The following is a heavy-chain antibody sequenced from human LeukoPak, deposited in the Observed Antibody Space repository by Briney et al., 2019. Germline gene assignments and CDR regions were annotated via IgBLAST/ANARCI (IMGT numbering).Heavy chain of an antibody. CDR3: ARTANFAAGYYIDY. V-gene: IGHV3-7*01. CDR1: GFTFSSHC. Sequence: GGSLRLSCAASGFTFSSHCMNWARQAPGKGLEWVANIKQDGSEKYYVDSVKGRFTISRDNAKNSLYLQMNSLRAEDTAVYYCARTANFAAGYYIDYWGQGTLVTVSS. D-gene: IGHD6-13*01. J-gene: IGHJ4*02. CDR2: IKQDGSEK.